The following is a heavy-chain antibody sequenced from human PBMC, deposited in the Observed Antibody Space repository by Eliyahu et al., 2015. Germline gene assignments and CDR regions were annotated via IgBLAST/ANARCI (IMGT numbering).Heavy chain of an antibody. J-gene: IGHJ2*01. V-gene: IGHV3-48*02. CDR1: GSPLTSYN. CDR2: ISTSSDTI. Sequence: EERLVESGGGSLQPGGSLRLSCTVXGSPLTSYNMNWVRQAPGKGLEWLSYISTSSDTIYYADSVKGRFTVSRDNAKNSLYLWMTSLRDEDTAVYYCARVTPDWYFDLWGRGTLVTVSS. CDR3: ARVTPDWYFDL. D-gene: IGHD2-15*01.